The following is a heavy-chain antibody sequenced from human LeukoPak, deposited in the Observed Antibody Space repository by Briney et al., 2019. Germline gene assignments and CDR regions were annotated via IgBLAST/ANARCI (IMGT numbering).Heavy chain of an antibody. D-gene: IGHD3-3*01. Sequence: GGSLRLSCAVSGFTFSSYGMHWVRQAPGKGLEWVAFIRYDGSNKYYADSVKGRFTISRDNSKNTLYLQMNSLRAEDTAVYYCAKVEALRFLEWLPPDYWGQGTLVTVSS. CDR3: AKVEALRFLEWLPPDY. V-gene: IGHV3-30*02. J-gene: IGHJ4*02. CDR1: GFTFSSYG. CDR2: IRYDGSNK.